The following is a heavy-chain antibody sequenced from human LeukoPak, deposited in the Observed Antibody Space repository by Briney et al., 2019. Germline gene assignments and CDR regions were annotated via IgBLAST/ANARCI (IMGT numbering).Heavy chain of an antibody. CDR3: APLGVAGTYY. CDR2: ISYDGSNK. Sequence: GGSLTLSCAASGFTFSSYGMHWVRQAPGKGLEWVAVISYDGSNKYYADSVKGRFTVSRDNSKNTLYLQMNSLRAEDTAVYYCAPLGVAGTYYWGQGTLVTVSS. D-gene: IGHD6-19*01. CDR1: GFTFSSYG. J-gene: IGHJ4*02. V-gene: IGHV3-30*03.